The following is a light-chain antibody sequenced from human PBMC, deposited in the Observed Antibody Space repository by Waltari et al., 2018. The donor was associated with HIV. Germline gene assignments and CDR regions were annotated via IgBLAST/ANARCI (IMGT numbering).Light chain of an antibody. CDR1: SNDIGTYNF. CDR2: DVT. Sequence: QSALTQPPSAPGSPGQSVAISCTGSSNDIGTYNFVSWYQHHPGKAPNLIIYDVTRRPPGIPDRVSGTKSGYTASLTVADLQVEDEADYYGGSYTEKDTFLLFGGGTKLAV. CDR3: GSYTEKDTFLL. V-gene: IGLV2-8*01. J-gene: IGLJ2*01.